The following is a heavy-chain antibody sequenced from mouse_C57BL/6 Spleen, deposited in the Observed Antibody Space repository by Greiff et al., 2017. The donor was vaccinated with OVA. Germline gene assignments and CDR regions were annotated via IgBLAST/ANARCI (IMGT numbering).Heavy chain of an antibody. CDR1: GFTFSDYG. Sequence: EVQRVESGGGLVKPGGSLKLSCAASGFTFSDYGMHWVRQAPEKGLEWVAYISSGSSTIYYADTVKGRFTISRDNAKNTLFLQMTSLRSEDTAMYYCARPTVVARDWYFDVWGTGTTVTVSS. J-gene: IGHJ1*03. CDR2: ISSGSSTI. V-gene: IGHV5-17*01. CDR3: ARPTVVARDWYFDV. D-gene: IGHD1-1*01.